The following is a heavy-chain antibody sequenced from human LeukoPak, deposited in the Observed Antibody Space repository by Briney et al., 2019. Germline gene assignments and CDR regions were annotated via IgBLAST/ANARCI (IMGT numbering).Heavy chain of an antibody. J-gene: IGHJ5*02. Sequence: GGSLRLSCTVSGFTVSSNSMSWVRQAPGKGLEWVSFIYSAGNTHYSDSVKGRFTISIDNSKNTLYLQMNSLRAEDTAVYYCAKVGDYGSGTDGLFDPWGQGTLVTVSS. D-gene: IGHD3-10*01. V-gene: IGHV3-53*01. CDR2: IYSAGNT. CDR3: AKVGDYGSGTDGLFDP. CDR1: GFTVSSNS.